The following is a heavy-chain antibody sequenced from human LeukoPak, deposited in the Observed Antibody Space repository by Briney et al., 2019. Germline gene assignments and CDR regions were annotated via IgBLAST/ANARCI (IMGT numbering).Heavy chain of an antibody. V-gene: IGHV1-18*04. Sequence: GASVKVSCKASGYTFTSYYMHWVRQAPGQGLEWMGWISAYNGNTNYAQKLQGRVTMTTDTSTSTAYMELRSLRSDDTAVYYCARHHKYYFDYWGQGTLVTVSS. J-gene: IGHJ4*02. CDR1: GYTFTSYY. CDR2: ISAYNGNT. CDR3: ARHHKYYFDY.